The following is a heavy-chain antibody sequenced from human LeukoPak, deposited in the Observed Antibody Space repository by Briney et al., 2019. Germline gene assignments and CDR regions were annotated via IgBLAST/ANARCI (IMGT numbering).Heavy chain of an antibody. J-gene: IGHJ4*02. CDR3: ASLPVEMANNPLH. V-gene: IGHV1-69*04. D-gene: IGHD5-24*01. CDR1: GGTFSSYA. Sequence: SVKVSCKASGGTFSSYAISWVRQAPGQGLEWMGRIIPILGIANYAQKFQGRVTITTDESTSTAYMELSSLRSEDTAVYYCASLPVEMANNPLHWGQGTLVTVSS. CDR2: IIPILGIA.